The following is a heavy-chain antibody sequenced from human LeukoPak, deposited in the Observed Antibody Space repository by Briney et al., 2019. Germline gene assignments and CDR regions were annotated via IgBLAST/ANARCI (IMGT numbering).Heavy chain of an antibody. CDR1: GFTFGDYA. Sequence: GGSLRLSCTASGFTFGDYAMSWVRQAPGKGLEWVGFIRSKAYGGTTEYAASVKGRFTISRDDSKSIAYLQMNSLKTEDTAVYYCTRDNSAAHSSSWYPFDYWGQGTLVTVSS. CDR3: TRDNSAAHSSSWYPFDY. J-gene: IGHJ4*02. D-gene: IGHD6-13*01. V-gene: IGHV3-49*04. CDR2: IRSKAYGGTT.